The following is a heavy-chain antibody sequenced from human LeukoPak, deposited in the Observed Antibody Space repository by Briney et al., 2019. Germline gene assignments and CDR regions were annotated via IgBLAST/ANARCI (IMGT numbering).Heavy chain of an antibody. D-gene: IGHD4-17*01. CDR3: AKDLGDYGDYSGASDI. CDR1: GFTFNDYT. J-gene: IGHJ3*02. Sequence: PGGSLRLSCAASGFTFNDYTIHWVRQTPGKGLEWVSGISWNSGRIGYADSVKGRFTISRDNRKNSLYLEMNSLRTEDTALYYCAKDLGDYGDYSGASDIWGQGTMVTVSS. CDR2: ISWNSGRI. V-gene: IGHV3-9*01.